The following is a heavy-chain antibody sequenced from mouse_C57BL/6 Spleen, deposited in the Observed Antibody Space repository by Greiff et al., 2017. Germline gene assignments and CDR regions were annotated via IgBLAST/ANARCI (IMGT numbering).Heavy chain of an antibody. V-gene: IGHV1-80*01. J-gene: IGHJ4*01. Sequence: QVQLQQSGAELVKPGASVKISCKASGYAFSSYWMNWVKQRPGKGLEWIGQIYPGDGDTNYNGKFKGKATLTADKSSSTAYMPLSSLTSEDSAVYFWARWGTTVVEGAMDYWGQGTSVTVSS. CDR3: ARWGTTVVEGAMDY. CDR1: GYAFSSYW. CDR2: IYPGDGDT. D-gene: IGHD1-1*01.